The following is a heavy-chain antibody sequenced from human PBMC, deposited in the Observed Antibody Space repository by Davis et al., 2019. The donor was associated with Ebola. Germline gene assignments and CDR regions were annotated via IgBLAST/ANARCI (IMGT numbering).Heavy chain of an antibody. V-gene: IGHV1-69*13. J-gene: IGHJ6*02. CDR2: IIPIFGTT. CDR1: GGTFSSFA. CDR3: AREYNWNSGMDV. D-gene: IGHD1-20*01. Sequence: SVKVSCKTSGGTFSSFAVSWVRQAPGRGLEWVGGIIPIFGTTNYAQKFQDRVTITADESTRTVYLELSSLRSEDTAVYYCAREYNWNSGMDVWGQGTTVTVSS.